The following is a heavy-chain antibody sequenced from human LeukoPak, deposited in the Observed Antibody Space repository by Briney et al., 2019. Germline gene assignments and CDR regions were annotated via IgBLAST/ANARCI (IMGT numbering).Heavy chain of an antibody. CDR1: GYTFTGYY. Sequence: ASVKVSCKASGYTFTGYYMHWVRQAPGQGLEWMGRINPNSGGTNYAQKFQGRVTMTRDTSISTAYMELSSLRSEDTAIYYCARDGGYCGSSSCYAFYWGQGTLVTVSS. CDR3: ARDGGYCGSSSCYAFY. D-gene: IGHD2-2*01. J-gene: IGHJ4*02. V-gene: IGHV1-2*06. CDR2: INPNSGGT.